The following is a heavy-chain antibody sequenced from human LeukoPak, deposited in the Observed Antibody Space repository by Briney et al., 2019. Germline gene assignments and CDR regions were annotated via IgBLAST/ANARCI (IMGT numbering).Heavy chain of an antibody. CDR2: IIPIFGTA. V-gene: IGHV1-69*13. D-gene: IGHD5-24*01. J-gene: IGHJ5*02. Sequence: SVKVSCKASGGTFSSYAISWVRQAPGQVLEWMGGIIPIFGTANYAQKFQGRVTITADESTSTAYMELSSLRSEDTAVYYCARDGEMATILGNWFDPWGQGTLVTVSS. CDR3: ARDGEMATILGNWFDP. CDR1: GGTFSSYA.